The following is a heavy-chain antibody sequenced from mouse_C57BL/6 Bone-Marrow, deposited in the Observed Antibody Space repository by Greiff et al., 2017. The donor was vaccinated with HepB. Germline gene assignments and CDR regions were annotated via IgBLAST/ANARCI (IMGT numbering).Heavy chain of an antibody. CDR2: IDPENGDT. J-gene: IGHJ2*01. Sequence: VQLQQSGAELVRPGASVKLSCTASGFNIKDDYMHWVKQRPEQGLEWIGWIDPENGDTEYASKFQGKATITADTSSNTAYLQLSSLTSEDTAVYYCTITTVVARGYYFDYWGQGTTLTVSS. V-gene: IGHV14-4*01. CDR3: TITTVVARGYYFDY. CDR1: GFNIKDDY. D-gene: IGHD1-1*01.